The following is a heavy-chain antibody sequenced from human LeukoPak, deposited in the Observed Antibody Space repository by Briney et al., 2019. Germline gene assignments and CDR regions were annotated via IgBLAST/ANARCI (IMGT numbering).Heavy chain of an antibody. V-gene: IGHV3-53*01. CDR3: AELPGSGWYYMDV. J-gene: IGHJ6*03. Sequence: GGSLRLSCAASGFTVSSNYMIWVRQAPGKGLEWVSVIYSGGRTYYVDSVKGRFTISRDISKNALYLQMNSLRAEDTAVYYCAELPGSGWYYMDVWGKGTTVTVSS. CDR1: GFTVSSNY. D-gene: IGHD6-19*01. CDR2: IYSGGRT.